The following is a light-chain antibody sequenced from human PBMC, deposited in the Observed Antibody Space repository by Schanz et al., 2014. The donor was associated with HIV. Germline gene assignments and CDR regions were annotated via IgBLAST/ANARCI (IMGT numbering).Light chain of an antibody. V-gene: IGLV1-44*01. CDR1: RSNIGRNT. CDR3: QSYDTSLSGGV. Sequence: QSVLTQPPSASGTPGQRVTISCSGSRSNIGRNTVNWYQQLPRTAPKLLIYSNNQRPSGVPDRFSGSKSGTSASLAITGLQAEDEADYYCQSYDTSLSGGVFGGGTQLTVL. CDR2: SNN. J-gene: IGLJ3*02.